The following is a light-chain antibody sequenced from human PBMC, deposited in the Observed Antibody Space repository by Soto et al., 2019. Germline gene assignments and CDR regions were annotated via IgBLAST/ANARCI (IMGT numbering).Light chain of an antibody. Sequence: VMTQSLDSLAVSLGERATINCKSSQSILSTSNNKNYLAWYQQKPGQPPKLIIYWASTRDSGVPDRFSGSGSGTDFTLTISRLQAEDVAVYYCQQYYSTPWTFGQGTKVEIK. CDR1: QSILSTSNNKNY. V-gene: IGKV4-1*01. CDR2: WAS. CDR3: QQYYSTPWT. J-gene: IGKJ1*01.